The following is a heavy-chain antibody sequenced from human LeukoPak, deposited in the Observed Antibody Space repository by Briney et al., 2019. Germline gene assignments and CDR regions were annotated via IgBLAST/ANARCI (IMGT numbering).Heavy chain of an antibody. V-gene: IGHV3-30*03. D-gene: IGHD4-17*01. CDR2: ISYDGSNK. CDR3: ARENGDYADAFDI. CDR1: GFTFSSYG. Sequence: PGGSLRLSCAASGFTFSSYGIHWVRQAPGKGLEWVAGISYDGSNKYYADSVKGRFTISRDNAKRSLYLQMNSLRAEDTAVYYCARENGDYADAFDIWGQGTMVTVSS. J-gene: IGHJ3*02.